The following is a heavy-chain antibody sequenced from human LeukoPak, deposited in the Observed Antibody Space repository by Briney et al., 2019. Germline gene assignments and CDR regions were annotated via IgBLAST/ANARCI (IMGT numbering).Heavy chain of an antibody. Sequence: PAGSLRLSCAASGVTFSSYCKSWVRHPPPKGKEWEGNVKQDGSEIYYVDSVNGRFTISRDNAKNSLYLQMNSMRAEDTAVYYCAREACGVVVPAAEIDYGGQGPLVTVSS. D-gene: IGHD2-2*01. J-gene: IGHJ4*02. CDR3: AREACGVVVPAAEIDY. V-gene: IGHV3-7*05. CDR1: GVTFSSYC. CDR2: VKQDGSEI.